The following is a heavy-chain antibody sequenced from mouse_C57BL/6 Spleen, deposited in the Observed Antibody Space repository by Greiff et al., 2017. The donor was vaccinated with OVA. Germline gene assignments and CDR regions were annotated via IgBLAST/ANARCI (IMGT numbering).Heavy chain of an antibody. CDR3: TAYYSNYGFDY. V-gene: IGHV6-3*01. CDR2: IRLKSDNYAT. Sequence: EVQGVESGGGLVQPGGSMKLSCVASGFTFSNYWMNWVRQSPEKGLEWVAQIRLKSDNYATHYAESVKGRFTISRDDSKSSVYLQMNNLRAEDTGIYYCTAYYSNYGFDYWGQGTTLTVSS. D-gene: IGHD2-5*01. J-gene: IGHJ2*01. CDR1: GFTFSNYW.